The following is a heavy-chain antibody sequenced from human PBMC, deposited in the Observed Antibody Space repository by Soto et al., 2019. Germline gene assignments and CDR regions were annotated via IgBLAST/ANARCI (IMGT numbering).Heavy chain of an antibody. D-gene: IGHD3-10*01. CDR2: IIPIFGTA. J-gene: IGHJ4*02. CDR3: TRGLGELGTRFDY. V-gene: IGHV1-69*12. Sequence: QVQLVQSGAEVKKPGSSVKVSCKASGGTFSSYAISWVRQAPGQGLEWMGGIIPIFGTANYAQKFQGRVTITADESTSTADTELSSLRSEDTAVYYLTRGLGELGTRFDYWGQGPLVTVSS. CDR1: GGTFSSYA.